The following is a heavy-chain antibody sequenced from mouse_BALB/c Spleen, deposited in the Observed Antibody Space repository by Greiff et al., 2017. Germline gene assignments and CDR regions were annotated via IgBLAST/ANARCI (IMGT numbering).Heavy chain of an antibody. CDR2: IRSKANNHAT. J-gene: IGHJ2*01. CDR3: TRGYRYDYFDY. D-gene: IGHD2-14*01. Sequence: EVHLVESGGGLVQPGGSMKLSCAASGFTFSDAWMDWVRQSPEKGLEWVAEIRSKANNHATYYAYSVKARFTISRDDSKSSVYLQMNSLRAEDTGIYCCTRGYRYDYFDYWGQGTTLTVSS. CDR1: GFTFSDAW. V-gene: IGHV6-6*01.